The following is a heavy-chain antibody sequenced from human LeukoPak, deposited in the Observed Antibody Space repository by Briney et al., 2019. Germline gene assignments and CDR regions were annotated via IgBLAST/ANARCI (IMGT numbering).Heavy chain of an antibody. CDR1: GGSISSGGYY. CDR3: ARVQGPYDFWSGPLVPPRSWFDP. Sequence: SETLSLTCTVSGGSISSGGYYWSWIRQHPGKGLEWIGYIYYSGSTYYNPSLKSRVTISVDTSKNQFSLKLSSVTAADTAVYYCARVQGPYDFWSGPLVPPRSWFDPWGQGTLVTVSS. J-gene: IGHJ5*02. D-gene: IGHD3-3*01. CDR2: IYYSGST. V-gene: IGHV4-31*03.